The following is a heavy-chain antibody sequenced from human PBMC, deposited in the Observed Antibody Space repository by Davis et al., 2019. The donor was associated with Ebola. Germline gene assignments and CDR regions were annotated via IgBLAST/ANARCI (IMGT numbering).Heavy chain of an antibody. Sequence: MPSETLSLTCTVSGGSISSSYWSWIRQPPGKGLEWIGYIYYSGSTNYNPSLKSRVTISVDTSKNQFSLKLSSVTAADTAVYYCARRGTTVTTQIDYWGQGTLVTVSS. CDR3: ARRGTTVTTQIDY. J-gene: IGHJ4*02. D-gene: IGHD4-11*01. V-gene: IGHV4-59*08. CDR1: GGSISSSY. CDR2: IYYSGST.